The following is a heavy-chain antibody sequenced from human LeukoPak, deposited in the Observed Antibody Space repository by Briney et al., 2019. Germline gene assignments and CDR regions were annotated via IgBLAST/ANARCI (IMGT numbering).Heavy chain of an antibody. V-gene: IGHV3-66*02. J-gene: IGHJ4*02. CDR3: ARDQNCGGDCYGFDY. CDR2: IYSGGST. CDR1: GFTFSSYS. Sequence: GGSLRLSCAASGFTFSSYSMNWVRQAPGKGLEWVSVIYSGGSTYYADSVKGRFTISRDNSTNTLYLQMNSLRAEDTAVYYCARDQNCGGDCYGFDYWGQGTLVTVSS. D-gene: IGHD2-21*01.